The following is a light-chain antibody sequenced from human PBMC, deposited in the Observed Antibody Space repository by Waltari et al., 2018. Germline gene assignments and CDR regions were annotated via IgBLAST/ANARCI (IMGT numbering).Light chain of an antibody. CDR3: QQLNSYSWT. V-gene: IGKV1-9*01. CDR1: QGISNY. CDR2: SAS. J-gene: IGKJ1*01. Sequence: DIQLTQSPSFLSASVRDRVTITCRASQGISNYLAWYPQKPGKAPKLLIYSASTLQSGVPSRFSGSGSGTEFSLTISSLQPEDFATYYCQQLNSYSWTFGQGTKVEIK.